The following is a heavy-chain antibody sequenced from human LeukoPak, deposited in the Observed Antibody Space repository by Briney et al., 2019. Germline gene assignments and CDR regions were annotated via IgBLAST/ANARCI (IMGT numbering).Heavy chain of an antibody. CDR1: GFTFSSYS. V-gene: IGHV3-21*01. CDR2: ISSSSSYI. J-gene: IGHJ2*01. D-gene: IGHD2-15*01. Sequence: GGSLRLSCAASGFTFSSYSMNWVRQAPGKGLEWVSSISSSSSYIYYADSVKGRFTISRDNAKNSLYLQMNSLRAEDTAVYYCARDRYCSGGSCYHYWYFDLWGRGTLVTVSS. CDR3: ARDRYCSGGSCYHYWYFDL.